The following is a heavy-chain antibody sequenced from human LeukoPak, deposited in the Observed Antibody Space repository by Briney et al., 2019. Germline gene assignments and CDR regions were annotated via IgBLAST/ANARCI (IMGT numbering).Heavy chain of an antibody. D-gene: IGHD3-22*01. CDR3: ARGGPFDSYVFDY. Sequence: GGSLRLSCAASGFTFSSYGMHWVRQAPGNGLEWVAVISYDGSNKYYADSVKGRFTISRDNSKNTLYLQMNSLRAEDTAVYYCARGGPFDSYVFDYWGQGTLVTVSS. J-gene: IGHJ4*02. CDR1: GFTFSSYG. V-gene: IGHV3-30*03. CDR2: ISYDGSNK.